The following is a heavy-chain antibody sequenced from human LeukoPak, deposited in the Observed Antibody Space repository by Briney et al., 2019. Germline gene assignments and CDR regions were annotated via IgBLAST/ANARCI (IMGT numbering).Heavy chain of an antibody. CDR3: ARSGRGAYYYFDY. CDR1: GGTFSSYA. J-gene: IGHJ4*02. D-gene: IGHD1-26*01. Sequence: SVKVSCKASGGTFSSYAISWVRQAPGQGLEWMGGIIPIFGTANYAQKFQGRVTITADKSTSTAYMELSSLRSDDTAVYYCARSGRGAYYYFDYWGQGTLVTVSS. V-gene: IGHV1-69*06. CDR2: IIPIFGTA.